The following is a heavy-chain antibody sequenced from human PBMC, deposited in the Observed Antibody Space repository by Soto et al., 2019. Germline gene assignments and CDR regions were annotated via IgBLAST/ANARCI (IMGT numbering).Heavy chain of an antibody. Sequence: EVQLLESGGGLVQPGGSLRLSCAASGFTFSTYAMTWVRQAPGRGLEWVSSISGSGDSTYYADSVKGRFTISRDNSKNSLYLQMNSLRAEDTAVYYCAKDGVNWAWGGHGTDVWRQGTTLTVSS. CDR2: ISGSGDST. CDR1: GFTFSTYA. D-gene: IGHD7-27*01. J-gene: IGHJ6*02. V-gene: IGHV3-23*01. CDR3: AKDGVNWAWGGHGTDV.